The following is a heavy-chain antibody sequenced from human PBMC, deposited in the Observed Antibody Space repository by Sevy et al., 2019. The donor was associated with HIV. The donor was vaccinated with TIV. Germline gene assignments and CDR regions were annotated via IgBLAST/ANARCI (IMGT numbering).Heavy chain of an antibody. D-gene: IGHD3-3*01. CDR1: GFSFSSYA. J-gene: IGHJ4*02. CDR3: ARGLHDLHYFEY. V-gene: IGHV3-21*01. CDR2: ISSGSRNI. Sequence: GGSLRLSCAASGFSFSSYAMSWVRQAPGKGLEWVASISSGSRNIYYADSLKGRFTISRDNAKNSLYLQMNSVRAEDTTIYYCARGLHDLHYFEYWGQGTLVTVSS.